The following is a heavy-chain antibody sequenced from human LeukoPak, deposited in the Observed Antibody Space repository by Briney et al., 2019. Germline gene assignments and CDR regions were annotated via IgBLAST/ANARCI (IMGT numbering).Heavy chain of an antibody. CDR3: ARAGFFGSVAVAGYYYYGMDV. V-gene: IGHV3-74*01. Sequence: QPGGSLRLSCAASGFTFSSYWMHWVRHAQRKGLGWVSRINGDGSSTSYADSVKGRFTISRDNAKNTLYLQMNSLRAEDTAVYYCARAGFFGSVAVAGYYYYGMDVWGQGTTVTVSS. CDR2: INGDGSST. CDR1: GFTFSSYW. D-gene: IGHD6-19*01. J-gene: IGHJ6*02.